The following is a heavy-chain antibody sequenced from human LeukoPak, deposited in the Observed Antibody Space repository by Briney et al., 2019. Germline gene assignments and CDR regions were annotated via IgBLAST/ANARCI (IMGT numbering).Heavy chain of an antibody. Sequence: SETLSLTCAVYGGSFSGYYWSWIRQPPGKGLEWIGEINHSGNTNYNPSLKSRVTISVDTSKNQFSLKLSSVTAADTAVYYCARDGIAAAGVDYWGQGTLVTVSS. D-gene: IGHD6-13*01. V-gene: IGHV4-34*01. CDR1: GGSFSGYY. J-gene: IGHJ4*02. CDR3: ARDGIAAAGVDY. CDR2: INHSGNT.